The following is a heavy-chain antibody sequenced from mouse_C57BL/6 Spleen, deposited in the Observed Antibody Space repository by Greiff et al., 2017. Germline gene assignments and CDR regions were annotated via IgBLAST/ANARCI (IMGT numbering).Heavy chain of an antibody. CDR3: ARRELRRGYFDV. CDR2: ISSGGSYT. Sequence: VQLTESGGDLVKPGGSLKLSCAASGFTFSSYGMSWVRQTQDKRLEWVATISSGGSYTFYPDSVKGRVTISRDNAKNTLYLQMSSLKSEDTAMYYCARRELRRGYFDVWGTGTTVTVSS. CDR1: GFTFSSYG. V-gene: IGHV5-6*01. D-gene: IGHD4-1*01. J-gene: IGHJ1*03.